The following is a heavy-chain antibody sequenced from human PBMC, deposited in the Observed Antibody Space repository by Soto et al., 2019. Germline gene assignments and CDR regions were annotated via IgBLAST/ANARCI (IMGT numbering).Heavy chain of an antibody. CDR2: MSYSGRT. J-gene: IGHJ6*02. V-gene: IGHV4-59*01. CDR3: VRGGGEGXLTGTTAQTYYYNAMDV. CDR1: GGSISSYY. D-gene: IGHD1-7*01. Sequence: SETLSLTCTVSGGSISSYYWTWIRQPPGKGLEWIGYMSYSGRTNYNPSLKSRVTLSVDTSTNHFSLKLSSVTAADTAVYYCVRGGGEGXLTGTTAQTYYYNAMDVWGQGTTVTVSS.